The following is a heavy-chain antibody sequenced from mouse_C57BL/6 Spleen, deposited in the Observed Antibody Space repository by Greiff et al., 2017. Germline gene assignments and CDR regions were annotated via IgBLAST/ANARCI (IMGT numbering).Heavy chain of an antibody. CDR2: INPYNGGT. J-gene: IGHJ2*01. CDR1: GYTFTDYY. D-gene: IGHD1-1*01. Sequence: EVQLQQSGPVLVKPGASVKMSCKASGYTFTDYYMNWVKQSHGKSLEWIGVINPYNGGTSYNQKFKGKATLTVDKSSSTAYMELNSLTSEDSAVYYCARSEYYGSRGPGKGYFDYWGQGTTLTVSS. V-gene: IGHV1-19*01. CDR3: ARSEYYGSRGPGKGYFDY.